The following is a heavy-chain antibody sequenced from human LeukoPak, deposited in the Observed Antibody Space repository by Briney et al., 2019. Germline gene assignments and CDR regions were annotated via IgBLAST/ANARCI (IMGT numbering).Heavy chain of an antibody. V-gene: IGHV1-2*02. CDR2: INPNSGGT. J-gene: IGHJ4*02. CDR3: ARKIADDFDY. D-gene: IGHD6-13*01. Sequence: ASVKVSCKASGYTFTGYYMHWVRQAPGQGLEWMGWINPNSGGTNYAQKFQGRVTITRNTSISTAYMELSSLRSEDTAVYYCARKIADDFDYWGQGTLVTVSS. CDR1: GYTFTGYY.